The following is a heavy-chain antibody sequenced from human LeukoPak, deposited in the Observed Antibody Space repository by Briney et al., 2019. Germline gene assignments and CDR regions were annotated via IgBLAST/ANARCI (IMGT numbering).Heavy chain of an antibody. D-gene: IGHD4-23*01. J-gene: IGHJ4*02. V-gene: IGHV3-33*06. Sequence: PGGSLRLSCASSGFTFSSYGMHWVRQAPGKGLEWVAVIWYDGSNKYYADSVKGRFTISRDNSKNTLYLQMNSLRAEDTAVYYCAKGALGWFQPRILHWGQGTLVTVSS. CDR3: AKGALGWFQPRILH. CDR2: IWYDGSNK. CDR1: GFTFSSYG.